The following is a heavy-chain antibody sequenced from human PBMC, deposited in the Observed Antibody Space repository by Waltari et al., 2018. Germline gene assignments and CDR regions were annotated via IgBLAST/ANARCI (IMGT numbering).Heavy chain of an antibody. J-gene: IGHJ6*03. CDR1: GGSISSVSYY. D-gene: IGHD2-15*01. CDR3: AREVVSYYYYYMDV. Sequence: QVQLQESGPGLVKPSQTLSLTCTVSGGSISSVSYYWSWIRQPAGKGLEWIGRIYTSGSTNYNPSLESRVTISVDTSKNQFSLKLSSVTAADTAVYYCAREVVSYYYYYMDVWGKGTTVTVSS. CDR2: IYTSGST. V-gene: IGHV4-61*02.